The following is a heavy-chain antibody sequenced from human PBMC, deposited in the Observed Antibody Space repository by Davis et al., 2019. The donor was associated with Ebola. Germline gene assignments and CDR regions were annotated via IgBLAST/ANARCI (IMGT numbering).Heavy chain of an antibody. V-gene: IGHV3-30*18. Sequence: GGSLRLSCAASGFSFRTAYMTWVRQAPGKGLEWVAFTSYDGSYKYYADSVKGRFTISRDNSKKTLYLQMNSLRAEDTAVYYCAKSGLSFGVVKYHYGMDVWGKGTTVTVSS. CDR1: GFSFRTAY. J-gene: IGHJ6*04. CDR3: AKSGLSFGVVKYHYGMDV. CDR2: TSYDGSYK. D-gene: IGHD3-3*01.